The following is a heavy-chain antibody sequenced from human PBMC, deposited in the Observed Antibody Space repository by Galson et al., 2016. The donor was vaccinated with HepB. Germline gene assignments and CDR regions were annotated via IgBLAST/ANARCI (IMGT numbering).Heavy chain of an antibody. CDR2: IYSNGNT. V-gene: IGHV4-59*06. Sequence: LRLSCAASGFSFSIYPMHWVRQAPGKGLEWIGYIYSNGNTGYAPSLRGRTTISLGTSKNGLSMKMASVTAADTAVYFCAGGFLGGSFEIWGQGAVVLVSS. D-gene: IGHD3-16*01. J-gene: IGHJ3*02. CDR3: AGGFLGGSFEI. CDR1: GFSFSIYP.